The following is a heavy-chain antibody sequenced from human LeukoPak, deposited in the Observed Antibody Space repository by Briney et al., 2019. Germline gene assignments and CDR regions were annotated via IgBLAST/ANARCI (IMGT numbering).Heavy chain of an antibody. CDR2: ISPNSGGT. CDR1: GYTFTGYY. D-gene: IGHD7-27*01. J-gene: IGHJ2*01. CDR3: AIQPWGSGNNWYFDL. Sequence: ASVRVSCKPSGYTFTGYYIHWVRQAPGQGLEWMGWISPNSGGTDYAQRFQGRVTMTRDTSISTAYMELSSLRSDDTAVYYCAIQPWGSGNNWYFDLWGRGTLVTVSS. V-gene: IGHV1-2*02.